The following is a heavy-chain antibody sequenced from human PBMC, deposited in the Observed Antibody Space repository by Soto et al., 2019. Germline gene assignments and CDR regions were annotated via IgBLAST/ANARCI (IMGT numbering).Heavy chain of an antibody. CDR3: ATVGVTMVRGVILPNPESREFDP. CDR2: FDPEDGET. J-gene: IGHJ5*02. D-gene: IGHD3-10*01. V-gene: IGHV1-24*01. CDR1: GYTLTELS. Sequence: ASVKVSCKVSGYTLTELSMHWVRQAPGKGLEWMGGFDPEDGETIYAQKFQGRVTMTEDTSTDTAYMELSSLRSEDTAVYYCATVGVTMVRGVILPNPESREFDPWGQGTLVTVSS.